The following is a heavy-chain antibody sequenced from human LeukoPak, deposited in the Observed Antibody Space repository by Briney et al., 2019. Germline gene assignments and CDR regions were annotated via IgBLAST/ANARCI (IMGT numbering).Heavy chain of an antibody. J-gene: IGHJ4*02. D-gene: IGHD3-10*01. CDR3: ALRGVKAQIDY. Sequence: PSQTLSLTCTVSGGSITNLNYYWSWIRQPAGKGLEWIGRIYTSGSTNYNPSLKSRVTMSVDTSKNQFSLKLSSVTAADTAVYYCALRGVKAQIDYWGQGTLVTVSS. CDR1: GGSITNLNYY. CDR2: IYTSGST. V-gene: IGHV4-61*02.